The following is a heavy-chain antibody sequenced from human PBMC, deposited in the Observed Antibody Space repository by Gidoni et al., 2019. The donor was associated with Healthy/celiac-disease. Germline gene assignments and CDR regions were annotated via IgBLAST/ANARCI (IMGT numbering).Heavy chain of an antibody. CDR3: AGKYSSSSANYYYDYGMDV. D-gene: IGHD6-6*01. J-gene: IGHJ6*02. CDR2: IYYSGST. Sequence: QLQLQESGPGLVKPSETLSLTCTVSGGSISSSRYYWGWIRQPPGKGLEWIGSIYYSGSTYYNPSLKSRVTISVDTSKNQFSLKLSSVTAADTAVYYCAGKYSSSSANYYYDYGMDVWGQGTTVTVSS. CDR1: GGSISSSRYY. V-gene: IGHV4-39*01.